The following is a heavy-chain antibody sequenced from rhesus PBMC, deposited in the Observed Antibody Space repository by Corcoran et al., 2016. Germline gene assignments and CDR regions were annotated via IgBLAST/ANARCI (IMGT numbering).Heavy chain of an antibody. Sequence: EVQLVQSGAEVKRPGESLKISCKTSGYSFTSYWLSWLRQVPGKCLEWMVAIVPSDSEPQYSPSFQGQVTFSADKSISTAYLQCSSLKASDSATYYCAKHRGIAAGLRCGLDSWGQGVVVTVSS. CDR1: GYSFTSYW. CDR3: AKHRGIAAGLRCGLDS. CDR2: IVPSDSEP. D-gene: IGHD6-13*01. V-gene: IGHV5-2*01. J-gene: IGHJ6*01.